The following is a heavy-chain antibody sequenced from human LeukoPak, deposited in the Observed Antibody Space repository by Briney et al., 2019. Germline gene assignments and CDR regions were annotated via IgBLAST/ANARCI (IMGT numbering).Heavy chain of an antibody. CDR3: ASGFSGYAYYYYGMDV. Sequence: SETLSLTCTVSGGSVSSGSYYWSWIRQPPGKGLEWIGYIYYSGSTNYNLSLKSRVTISVDTSKNQFSLKLSSVTAADTAVYYCASGFSGYAYYYYGMDVWGKGTTVTVSS. J-gene: IGHJ6*04. V-gene: IGHV4-61*01. D-gene: IGHD5-12*01. CDR1: GGSVSSGSYY. CDR2: IYYSGST.